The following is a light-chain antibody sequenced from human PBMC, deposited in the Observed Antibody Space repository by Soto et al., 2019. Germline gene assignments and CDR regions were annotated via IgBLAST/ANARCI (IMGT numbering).Light chain of an antibody. J-gene: IGKJ2*01. CDR1: QSVNNY. CDR3: QQRDTWYT. CDR2: DAS. Sequence: EIVVTQAPATLSVSPGEIATLSCRASQSVNNYLAWYQQKPGQAPRLLIYDASNRATGIPARFSGSGSGTDFTLTISSLEPEDFAVYYCQQRDTWYTFGQGTKQEIK. V-gene: IGKV3-11*01.